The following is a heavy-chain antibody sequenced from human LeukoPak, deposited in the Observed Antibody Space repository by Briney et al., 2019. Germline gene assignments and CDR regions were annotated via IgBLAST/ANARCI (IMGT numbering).Heavy chain of an antibody. CDR1: GFTYFNYR. D-gene: IGHD4-17*01. J-gene: IGHJ4*02. CDR2: ISRDGSST. CDR3: AKGGATVIDY. Sequence: PSGSLRLSCAASGFTYFNYRMHWLPQAPGKGLVWVSRISRDGSSTTAADSVKGRFTISRDNAKNTLYLQMNSLRAEDTAVYYCAKGGATVIDYWGQGTLVTVSS. V-gene: IGHV3-74*01.